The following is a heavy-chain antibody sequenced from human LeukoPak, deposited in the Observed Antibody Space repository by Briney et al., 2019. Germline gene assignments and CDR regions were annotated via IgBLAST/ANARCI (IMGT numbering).Heavy chain of an antibody. CDR1: GGSISSYY. J-gene: IGHJ5*02. D-gene: IGHD3-10*01. CDR2: IYYSGSP. V-gene: IGHV4-59*08. Sequence: PSETLSLTCTVSGGSISSYYWSWIRQPPGKGLEWIGYIYYSGSPNYNPSLKSRVSISVDTSKNQFSLKLSSVTAADTAVYYCARHGYGSGSYELVPNWFDPWGQGTLVTVSS. CDR3: ARHGYGSGSYELVPNWFDP.